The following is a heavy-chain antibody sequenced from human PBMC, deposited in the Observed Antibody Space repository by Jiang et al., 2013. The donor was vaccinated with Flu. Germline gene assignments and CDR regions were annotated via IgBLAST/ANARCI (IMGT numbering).Heavy chain of an antibody. D-gene: IGHD5-18*01. CDR1: GGTFSSYA. Sequence: LVESGAEVKKPGSSVKVSCKASGGTFSSYAISWVRQAPGQGLEWMGGIIPIFGTANYAQKFQGRVTITADESTSTAYMELSSLRSEDTAVYYCAREGGYSYGSGIGWFDPWGQGTLVTVSS. J-gene: IGHJ5*02. CDR2: IIPIFGTA. CDR3: AREGGYSYGSGIGWFDP. V-gene: IGHV1-69*01.